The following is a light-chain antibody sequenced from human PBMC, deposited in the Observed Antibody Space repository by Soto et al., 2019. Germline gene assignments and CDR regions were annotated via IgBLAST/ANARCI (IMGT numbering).Light chain of an antibody. CDR3: ISYASINTYV. Sequence: QSVLTQPASVSGSPGQSITISCTGNSRDVGGYDYVSWYQQHPGKAPKLMIYDVTNRPSGVSNRFSGSKSGNTASLTISGLQAEDEADYYCISYASINTYVFGTGTKVTVL. CDR2: DVT. J-gene: IGLJ1*01. CDR1: SRDVGGYDY. V-gene: IGLV2-14*01.